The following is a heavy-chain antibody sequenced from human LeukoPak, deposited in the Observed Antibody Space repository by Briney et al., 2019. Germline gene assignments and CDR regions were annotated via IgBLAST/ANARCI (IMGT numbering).Heavy chain of an antibody. CDR2: ISSSGSTI. V-gene: IGHV3-11*01. J-gene: IGHJ3*02. CDR1: GFTFSDYY. CDR3: ASGTAAVAGLFDI. D-gene: IGHD6-19*01. Sequence: GGSLRPSCAASGFTFSDYYMSWIRQAPGKGLEWVPYISSSGSTIYYADSVKGRFTISRDNAKNSLYLQMNSLRAEDTAVYYCASGTAAVAGLFDIWGQGTMVTVSS.